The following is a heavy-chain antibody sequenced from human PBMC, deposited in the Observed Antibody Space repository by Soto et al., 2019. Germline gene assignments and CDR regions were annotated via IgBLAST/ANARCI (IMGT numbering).Heavy chain of an antibody. D-gene: IGHD2-15*01. CDR1: GFTFSSYA. CDR2: ISNDGSNK. CDR3: PRGRGYGYFSDSYYELDV. Sequence: QVQLVESGGGVVQPGRSLRLSCAASGFTFSSYAMHWVRQAPGKGLEWVAVISNDGSNKYYADSVKGRFTISRDNSKKTLYLQMNNLRVEDTAVYYRPRGRGYGYFSDSYYELDVWGQGTTVTVSS. V-gene: IGHV3-30-3*01. J-gene: IGHJ6*02.